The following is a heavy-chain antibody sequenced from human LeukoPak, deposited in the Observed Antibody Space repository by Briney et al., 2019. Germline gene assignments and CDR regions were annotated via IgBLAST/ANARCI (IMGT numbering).Heavy chain of an antibody. CDR3: ASQDNHDAFDI. V-gene: IGHV4-39*01. D-gene: IGHD5-24*01. J-gene: IGHJ3*02. CDR1: GGSISSSSYY. Sequence: PSETLSLTCTVSGGSISSSSYYWGWIRQPPGKGLEWIGFIYYSGSTYYNPSLKSRVTISVDTSKNQFSLRLSSVTAADTAVYYCASQDNHDAFDIWGQGTMVTVSS. CDR2: IYYSGST.